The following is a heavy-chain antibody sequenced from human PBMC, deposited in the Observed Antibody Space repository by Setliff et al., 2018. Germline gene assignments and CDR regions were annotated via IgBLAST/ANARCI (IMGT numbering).Heavy chain of an antibody. CDR2: IYYSGST. Sequence: TLSLTCTVSGGSISSGDYYWSWIRQPPGKGLEWIGYIYYSGSTYYNPSLKSRVTISVDTSKNQFSLKLSSVTAADTAVYYCAGGVWFGELLQAFDIWGQGTVVTVSS. CDR3: AGGVWFGELLQAFDI. J-gene: IGHJ3*02. CDR1: GGSISSGDYY. V-gene: IGHV4-30-4*08. D-gene: IGHD3-10*01.